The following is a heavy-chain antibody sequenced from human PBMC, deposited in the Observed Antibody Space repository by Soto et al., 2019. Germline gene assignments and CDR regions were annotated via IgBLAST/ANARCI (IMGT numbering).Heavy chain of an antibody. Sequence: QVQLQESGPGLVKPSETLSLTCTVSGDSISSYYWSWIRQPPGKGLEWIGYIYYSGSTNYNPSLKSLVTISVDTSKNQFSLKLSSVTAADTAVYYCARGIITMVRGDLIDIWGQGTMVTVSS. CDR3: ARGIITMVRGDLIDI. V-gene: IGHV4-59*01. D-gene: IGHD3-10*01. CDR2: IYYSGST. J-gene: IGHJ3*02. CDR1: GDSISSYY.